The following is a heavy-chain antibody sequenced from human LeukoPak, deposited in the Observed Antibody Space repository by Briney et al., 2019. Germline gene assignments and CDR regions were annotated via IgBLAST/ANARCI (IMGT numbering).Heavy chain of an antibody. J-gene: IGHJ4*02. Sequence: GGSLRLSCAASGFTFSSYGMHWVRQAPGKGLKWVAFIRYDGSNKYYADSVKGRFTISRDNSKNTLYLQMNSLRAEDTAVYYCAKDRSIKGPFDYWGQGTLVTVSS. CDR1: GFTFSSYG. CDR3: AKDRSIKGPFDY. CDR2: IRYDGSNK. V-gene: IGHV3-30*02.